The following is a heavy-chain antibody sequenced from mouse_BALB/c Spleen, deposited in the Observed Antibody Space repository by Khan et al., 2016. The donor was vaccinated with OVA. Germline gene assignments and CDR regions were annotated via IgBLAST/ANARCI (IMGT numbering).Heavy chain of an antibody. Sequence: EVQLQESGPGLAKPSQSLSLTCTVTGFSITSDYAWNWIRQFPGNKLEWMGYISYSGSTSYNPSLKSRISITRDTSKNQFFLHLHSLTTEYTATYYGGRGMRAMAYWGQGTSVTVSS. CDR3: GRGMRAMAY. CDR1: GFSITSDYA. CDR2: ISYSGST. J-gene: IGHJ4*01. V-gene: IGHV3-2*02.